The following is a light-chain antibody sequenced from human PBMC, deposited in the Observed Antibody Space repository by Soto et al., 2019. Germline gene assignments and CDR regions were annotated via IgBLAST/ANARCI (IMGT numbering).Light chain of an antibody. V-gene: IGKV1-12*01. Sequence: DIQMTQSPSSVSASVGDRVSITCRASQGISSWLAWYQQKPGRAPKLLIYTGSSLQSGVPSRFSGTGSRTDFTLTISSLQPEDVASYYCQQANSFPRTFGGGTKVEIK. CDR2: TGS. CDR3: QQANSFPRT. J-gene: IGKJ4*01. CDR1: QGISSW.